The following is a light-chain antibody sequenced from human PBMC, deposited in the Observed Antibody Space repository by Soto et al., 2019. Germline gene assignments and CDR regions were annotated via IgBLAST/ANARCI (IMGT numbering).Light chain of an antibody. CDR1: HSVSSSY. V-gene: IGKV3-20*01. Sequence: PGKRVPLSCMASHSVSSSYLTWYQQKPGQAPRLLIYGASTRATGIPARFSGSGSGTDFTLTISSLQPEDFAVYYCQQFSSYPLTFGGGTKVDIK. J-gene: IGKJ4*01. CDR3: QQFSSYPLT. CDR2: GAS.